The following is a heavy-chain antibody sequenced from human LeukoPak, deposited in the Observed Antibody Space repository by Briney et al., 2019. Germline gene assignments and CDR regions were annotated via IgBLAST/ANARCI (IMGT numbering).Heavy chain of an antibody. CDR1: GFTFSSYE. Sequence: PGGSLRLSCAASGFTFSSYEMNWVRQDPGKGLEWVANINQDGSKQNYVDSANGRFTVSRDNAQNSLYLQMHSLRAEDTAVYYCARDPDILLGVNFDYWGQGALVIVSS. V-gene: IGHV3-7*01. CDR2: INQDGSKQ. CDR3: ARDPDILLGVNFDY. D-gene: IGHD2-21*01. J-gene: IGHJ4*02.